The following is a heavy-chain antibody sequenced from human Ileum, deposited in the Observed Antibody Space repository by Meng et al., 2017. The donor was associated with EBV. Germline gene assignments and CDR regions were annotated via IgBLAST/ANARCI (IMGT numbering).Heavy chain of an antibody. CDR2: IYHSGST. CDR1: GDSMTNNNW. J-gene: IGHJ4*02. D-gene: IGHD2-8*01. Sequence: QVQRREWGPGLVKSSGTLSLTCGVSGDSMTNNNWWTWVRQPPGKGLEWIGEIYHSGSTNYNPSLQSRATISVDMSKKQFSLKLRSVTAADTAVYYCARTGVGLAFDYWGLGTLVTVSS. CDR3: ARTGVGLAFDY. V-gene: IGHV4-4*02.